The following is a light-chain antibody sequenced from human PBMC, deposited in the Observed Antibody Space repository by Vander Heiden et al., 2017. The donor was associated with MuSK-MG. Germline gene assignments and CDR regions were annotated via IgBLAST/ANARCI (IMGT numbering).Light chain of an antibody. Sequence: DIQMPQSPSSVSASVGDRVTITCRASQGISSWLAWYQQTPGKAPKLLISAASSLQSGGPSRLSGSGSGTDFTLTISSRQPEDFATYFWQQANSFPFTLGPGTKVDIK. V-gene: IGKV1-12*01. CDR3: QQANSFPFT. J-gene: IGKJ3*01. CDR1: QGISSW. CDR2: AAS.